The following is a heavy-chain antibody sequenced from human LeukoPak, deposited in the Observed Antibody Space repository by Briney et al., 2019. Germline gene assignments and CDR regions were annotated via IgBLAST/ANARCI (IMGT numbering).Heavy chain of an antibody. D-gene: IGHD1-26*01. J-gene: IGHJ4*02. CDR3: SRESGAFSPFGF. CDR1: GGSILTTNW. CDR2: VHLSGAS. V-gene: IGHV4-4*02. Sequence: SETLSLTCAVSGGSILTTNWWSWVRQPPGKGLEWIGEVHLSGASNYNPSLKSRVNMSIDKSKNQLSLELTSVTAADTAIYYCSRESGAFSPFGFWGQGTLVTVSS.